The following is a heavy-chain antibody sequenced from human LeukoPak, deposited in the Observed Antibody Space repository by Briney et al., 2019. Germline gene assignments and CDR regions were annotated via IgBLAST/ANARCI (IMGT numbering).Heavy chain of an antibody. J-gene: IGHJ3*02. CDR2: INPNSGDT. D-gene: IGHD1-1*01. CDR1: GYSFTAYY. V-gene: IGHV1-2*02. Sequence: GASVKVSCKASGYSFTAYYMHWVRQAPGQGLEWMGWINPNSGDTNYAQNFQGRVTMTRDTSISTAYMELSRLKSDDTALYYCARDMGTGRAFDIWGQGTKVPVSS. CDR3: ARDMGTGRAFDI.